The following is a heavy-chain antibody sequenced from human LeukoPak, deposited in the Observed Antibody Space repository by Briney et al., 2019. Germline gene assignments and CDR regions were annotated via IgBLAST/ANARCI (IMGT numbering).Heavy chain of an antibody. D-gene: IGHD2-15*01. Sequence: GGSLRLSCAASGFTFSSDSMNWVRQAPGKGLEWVSSISSSSYIYYADSVKGRFTISRDNAKTSLYLQMNSLRAEDTAVYYCARDFCSGGSCYTNWFDPWGQGTLVTVSS. CDR3: ARDFCSGGSCYTNWFDP. CDR1: GFTFSSDS. V-gene: IGHV3-21*01. CDR2: ISSSSYI. J-gene: IGHJ5*02.